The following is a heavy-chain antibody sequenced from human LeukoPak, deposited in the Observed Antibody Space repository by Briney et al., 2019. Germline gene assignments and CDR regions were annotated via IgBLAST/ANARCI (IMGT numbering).Heavy chain of an antibody. J-gene: IGHJ5*02. Sequence: SETLSLTCSVSDDSITMYYWTWIRQPPGKGLEWIGYVDHTGSTNFNPSLNGRVSISRDTTKNLFSLRLRSVTAADTAVYYCARTVQHIVVVTAIRTHNWFDPWGQGTLVTVSS. CDR3: ARTVQHIVVVTAIRTHNWFDP. CDR1: DDSITMYY. D-gene: IGHD2-21*02. CDR2: VDHTGST. V-gene: IGHV4-59*12.